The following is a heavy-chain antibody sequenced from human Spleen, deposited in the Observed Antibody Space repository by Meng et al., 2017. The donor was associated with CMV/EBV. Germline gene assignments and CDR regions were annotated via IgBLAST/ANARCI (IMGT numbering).Heavy chain of an antibody. D-gene: IGHD3-22*01. J-gene: IGHJ4*02. V-gene: IGHV1-18*01. CDR2: ISPYNSNT. CDR3: ARVPAPYYYDTSGPFDS. Sequence: YTFTSYGISWVRQAPGQGLEWIGWISPYNSNTNYAQTLQGRVTLTTDTSTTTTYMELRSLRSDDTALYYCARVPAPYYYDTSGPFDSWGQGTLVTVSS. CDR1: YTFTSYG.